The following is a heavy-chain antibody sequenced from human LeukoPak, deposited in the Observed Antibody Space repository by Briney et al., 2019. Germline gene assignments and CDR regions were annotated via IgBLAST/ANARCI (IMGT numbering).Heavy chain of an antibody. D-gene: IGHD3-10*01. CDR2: FYYSGGT. V-gene: IGHV4-31*03. Sequence: PSETLSLTCTISGDSISSGGYYWSWIRQHPGKGLEGIGYFYYSGGTYYNPSLSSRLTISVDTSKNQFSLELNFVTAADTAVYYCARGGRGSGSDYWYIDLWGRGTLVTVSS. J-gene: IGHJ2*01. CDR1: GDSISSGGYY. CDR3: ARGGRGSGSDYWYIDL.